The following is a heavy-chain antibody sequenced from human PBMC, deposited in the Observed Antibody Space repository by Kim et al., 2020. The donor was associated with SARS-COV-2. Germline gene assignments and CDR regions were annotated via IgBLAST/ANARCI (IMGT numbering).Heavy chain of an antibody. Sequence: GGSLRLSCAASGFTFSSYGMHWVLQAPGKGLEWVAVIWYDGSNKYYADSVKGRFTISRDNSKNTLYLQMNSLRAEATAVYYCARGYGSWSYYHAFVIWGHGATVT. J-gene: IGHJ3*02. D-gene: IGHD3-10*01. CDR1: GFTFSSYG. CDR3: ARGYGSWSYYHAFVI. CDR2: IWYDGSNK. V-gene: IGHV3-33*01.